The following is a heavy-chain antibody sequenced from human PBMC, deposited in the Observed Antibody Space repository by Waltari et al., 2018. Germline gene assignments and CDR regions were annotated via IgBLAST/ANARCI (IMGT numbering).Heavy chain of an antibody. J-gene: IGHJ5*01. D-gene: IGHD3-22*01. CDR3: ARGTYYYDNSGPYFDS. CDR2: IYSDGSST. CDR1: GFNISRHW. Sequence: EVQLVESGGGLVQPGGSLRLSCAASGFNISRHWMHWVRQGPGKGLVWGSRIYSDGSSTTYADSVKGRFTISRDNPKNTVYLQMNNLRAEDTAVYYCARGTYYYDNSGPYFDSWGQGILVTVSS. V-gene: IGHV3-74*01.